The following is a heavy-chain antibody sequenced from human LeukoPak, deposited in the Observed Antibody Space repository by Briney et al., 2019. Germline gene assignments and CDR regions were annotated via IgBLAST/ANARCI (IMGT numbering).Heavy chain of an antibody. CDR3: ATLTGPRTFDY. D-gene: IGHD1-20*01. CDR1: GFTFSSYS. J-gene: IGHJ4*02. Sequence: GGSLRLSCAASGFTFSSYSMNWVRQAPGKGLEWVSSISSSSSHIYYADSVKGRFTISRDNAKNSLYLQMDSLRADDTALYYCATLTGPRTFDYWGQGTLVTVSS. CDR2: ISSSSSHI. V-gene: IGHV3-21*04.